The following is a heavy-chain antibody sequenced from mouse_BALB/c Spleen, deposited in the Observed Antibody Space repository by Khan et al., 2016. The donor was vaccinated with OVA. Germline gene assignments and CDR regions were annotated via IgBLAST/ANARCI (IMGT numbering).Heavy chain of an antibody. D-gene: IGHD3-3*01. CDR2: ISYSGST. CDR3: TRGRTY. V-gene: IGHV3-2*02. J-gene: IGHJ3*01. CDR1: GYSITSDYA. Sequence: EVQLQESGPGLVKPSQSLSLTCTVTGYSITSDYAWNWIRQFPGTKLEWMGYISYSGSTSYTPSLKSRISITRDTSKNQFFLQLNSVTTEDTATYYCTRGRTYWGQGTLVTVSA.